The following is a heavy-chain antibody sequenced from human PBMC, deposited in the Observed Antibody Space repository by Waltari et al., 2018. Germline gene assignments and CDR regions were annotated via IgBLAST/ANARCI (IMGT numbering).Heavy chain of an antibody. D-gene: IGHD6-19*01. CDR1: GFTIDDSA. V-gene: IGHV3-9*01. J-gene: IGHJ4*02. CDR3: ASLISVPGLRPDY. CDR2: ISWNRASI. Sequence: EVQLVESGGGLVQPGRSLRLSCTAFGFTIDDSAMPRVRLAPGKGLHGVSGISWNRASIAYADSVKGRFTISRDNPKNTLYLEMNDLRTEDPALYYCASLISVPGLRPDYWGQGTLVTVSS.